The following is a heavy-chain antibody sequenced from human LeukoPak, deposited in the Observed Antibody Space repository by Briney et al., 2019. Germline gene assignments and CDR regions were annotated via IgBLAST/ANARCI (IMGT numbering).Heavy chain of an antibody. V-gene: IGHV1-18*01. Sequence: ASVKVSCKASGYTFTSFGITWVRQAPGQGLEWLGWISGNNDKRDFAQNVQGRITLTADSSTSTAYMEPRGLRSDDTAMYYCARAPGTYDILGGLYLQYWGQGTLVAVSS. J-gene: IGHJ1*01. CDR2: ISGNNDKR. CDR1: GYTFTSFG. CDR3: ARAPGTYDILGGLYLQY. D-gene: IGHD3-9*01.